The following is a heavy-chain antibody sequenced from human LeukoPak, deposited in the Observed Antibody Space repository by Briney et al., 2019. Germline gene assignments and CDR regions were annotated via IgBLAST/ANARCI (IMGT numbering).Heavy chain of an antibody. CDR2: INPSGDGT. CDR1: SYTFTSYY. D-gene: IGHD2-15*01. V-gene: IGHV1-46*01. CDR3: ARTCCSETSKFDY. J-gene: IGHJ4*02. Sequence: ASVKVSCKASSYTFTSYYMHWVRQAPGQGLEWMGVINPSGDGTSYPQKFQGRVTMTRNVSTSTVYMDLSSLRPDDTAVYYCARTCCSETSKFDYWGQGSLVTVSS.